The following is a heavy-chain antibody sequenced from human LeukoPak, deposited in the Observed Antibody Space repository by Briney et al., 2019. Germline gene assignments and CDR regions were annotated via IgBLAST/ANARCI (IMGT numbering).Heavy chain of an antibody. CDR2: INHSGST. D-gene: IGHD2-15*01. J-gene: IGHJ4*02. V-gene: IGHV4-34*01. CDR3: ARGTDRDDY. Sequence: SETLSLTCTVSGGSISSYYWSWIRQPPGKGLEWIREINHSGSTNYNPSLKSRVTISVDTSKNQFSLKLSSVTAADTAVYYCARGTDRDDYWGQGTLVTVSS. CDR1: GGSISSYY.